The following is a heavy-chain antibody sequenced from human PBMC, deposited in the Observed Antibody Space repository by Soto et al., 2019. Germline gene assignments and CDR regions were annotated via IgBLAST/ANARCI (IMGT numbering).Heavy chain of an antibody. J-gene: IGHJ4*02. CDR2: ISISGGST. V-gene: IGHV3-23*01. CDR1: GFTLSNYA. Sequence: EVQLLESGGGSVQPGGSLRLSCAASGFTLSNYAMSWVRQAPGKGLEWVSVISISGGSTYYADSVKGRFTISRDSSKNKLYLQMNSLRAEDTAVYYCAKGLRDSSGYYYYIDSWGQGILVSVSS. D-gene: IGHD3-22*01. CDR3: AKGLRDSSGYYYYIDS.